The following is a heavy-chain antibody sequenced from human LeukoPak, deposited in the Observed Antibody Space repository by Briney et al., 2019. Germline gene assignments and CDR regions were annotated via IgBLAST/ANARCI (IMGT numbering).Heavy chain of an antibody. V-gene: IGHV3-30*02. Sequence: QAGGSLRLSCAASGFTFSSYGMHWVRQAPGKGLEWVAFIRYDGSNKYYADSVKGRFTISRDNSKNTLSLQMNSLRAEDTAVYYCAKDPTHYRVWDYYETIGLSYWGQGTLVTVSS. D-gene: IGHD3-22*01. CDR1: GFTFSSYG. J-gene: IGHJ4*02. CDR2: IRYDGSNK. CDR3: AKDPTHYRVWDYYETIGLSY.